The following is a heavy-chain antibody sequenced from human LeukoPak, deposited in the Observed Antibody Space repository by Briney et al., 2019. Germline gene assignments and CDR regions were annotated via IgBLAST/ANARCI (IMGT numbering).Heavy chain of an antibody. CDR3: ARVGKLRYFDWLLYHDAFDI. CDR2: INHSGST. V-gene: IGHV4-34*01. J-gene: IGHJ3*02. CDR1: GGSFSGYY. Sequence: SETLSLTCAVYGGSFSGYYWSWIRQPPGKGLEWIGEINHSGSTNHNPSLKSRVTISVDTSNNQVYIKLSSVNAEDTAVYYCARVGKLRYFDWLLYHDAFDIWGQGTMVTVSS. D-gene: IGHD3-9*01.